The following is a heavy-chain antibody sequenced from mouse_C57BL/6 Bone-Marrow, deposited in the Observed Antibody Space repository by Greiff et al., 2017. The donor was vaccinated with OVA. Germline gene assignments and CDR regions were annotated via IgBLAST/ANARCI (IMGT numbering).Heavy chain of an antibody. CDR2: ISGGGGNT. J-gene: IGHJ2*01. V-gene: IGHV5-9*01. CDR1: GFTFSSYT. Sequence: EVKVVESGGGLVKPGGSLKLSCAASGFTFSSYTMSWVRQTPEKRLEWVATISGGGGNTYYPDSVKGRFIISRDNAKNTLYLQMRCLKSKDTALYYSARRPHYYGRSYYFDYWGQGTTLTVSS. D-gene: IGHD1-1*01. CDR3: ARRPHYYGRSYYFDY.